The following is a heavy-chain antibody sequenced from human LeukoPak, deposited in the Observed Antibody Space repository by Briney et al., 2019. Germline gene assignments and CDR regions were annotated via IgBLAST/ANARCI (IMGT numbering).Heavy chain of an antibody. CDR3: ASRGGDCRIVGRDAFDI. CDR2: INPSGGST. D-gene: IGHD2-21*02. CDR1: GYTFTSYY. J-gene: IGHJ3*02. Sequence: ASVKVSCKASGYTFTSYYMHWVRQAPGQGLEWMGIINPSGGSTSYAQKFQGRVTMTRDTSTSTVYMELSSLRSEDTAVYYCASRGGDCRIVGRDAFDIWGQGTMVTVSS. V-gene: IGHV1-46*01.